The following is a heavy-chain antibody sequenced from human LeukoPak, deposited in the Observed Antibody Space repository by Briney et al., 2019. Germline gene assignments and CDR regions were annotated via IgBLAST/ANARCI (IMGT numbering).Heavy chain of an antibody. J-gene: IGHJ4*02. CDR1: GYTFTSYY. CDR3: ARGNYYYDSSGYIPDDY. V-gene: IGHV1-8*02. D-gene: IGHD3-22*01. CDR2: MNPNSGNT. Sequence: ASVKVSCKASGYTFTSYYMHWVRQATGQGLEWMGWMNPNSGNTGYAQKFQGRVTMTRNTSISTAYMELSSLRSEDTAVYYCARGNYYYDSSGYIPDDYWGQGTLVTVSS.